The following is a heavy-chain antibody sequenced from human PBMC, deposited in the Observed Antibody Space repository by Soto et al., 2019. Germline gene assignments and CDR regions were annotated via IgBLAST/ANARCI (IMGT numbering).Heavy chain of an antibody. V-gene: IGHV1-8*01. Sequence: ASVKVSCKASGYTFTSYDINWVRQATGQGLEWMGWMNPNSGNTGYAQKFQGRVTMTRNTSISTAYMELSSLRSEDTAVYYCASLPPVGLDVLRFWSGYWRTYYYYGMDVWGQGTTVTVSS. CDR1: GYTFTSYD. CDR2: MNPNSGNT. D-gene: IGHD3-3*01. CDR3: ASLPPVGLDVLRFWSGYWRTYYYYGMDV. J-gene: IGHJ6*02.